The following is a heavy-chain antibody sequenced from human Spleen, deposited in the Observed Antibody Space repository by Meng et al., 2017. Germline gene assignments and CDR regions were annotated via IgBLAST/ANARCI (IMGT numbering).Heavy chain of an antibody. D-gene: IGHD2-2*01. V-gene: IGHV1-18*01. Sequence: ASVKVSCKASGYTLSSDGFSWVRQAPGQGLEWLGWINTYNGKTDYAQKFQGRITMTTDTFTSTAYMELRSLRSDDTAVYYCARVTGFAPTDIVVVPAAMFPFDIWGQGTMVTVSS. CDR2: INTYNGKT. CDR3: ARVTGFAPTDIVVVPAAMFPFDI. J-gene: IGHJ3*02. CDR1: GYTLSSDG.